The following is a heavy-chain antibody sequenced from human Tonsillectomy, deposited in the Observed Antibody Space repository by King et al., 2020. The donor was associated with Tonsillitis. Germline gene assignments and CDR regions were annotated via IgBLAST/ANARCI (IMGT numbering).Heavy chain of an antibody. V-gene: IGHV3-7*01. D-gene: IGHD2-2*01. CDR1: GLTFSRYW. CDR3: ARRSCTGTACYGASWNSFDN. J-gene: IGHJ4*01. Sequence: VQLVESGGGLVQPGGSLRLSCAASGLTFSRYWMTWVRQAPGKGLEWVANIKEEGSEKNYVVSVKGRFTISRDSAKNSLSLEMKCLRAEDTAVYYCARRSCTGTACYGASWNSFDNWGXXTVVTVSS. CDR2: IKEEGSEK.